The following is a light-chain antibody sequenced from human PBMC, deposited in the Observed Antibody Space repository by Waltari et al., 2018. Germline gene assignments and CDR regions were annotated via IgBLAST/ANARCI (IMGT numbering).Light chain of an antibody. CDR1: QSVSSSY. Sequence: EIVLTQSPGTLSLSPGERATLSCRASQSVSSSYLAWYQQKPGQAPRLLIYGASSRATGIPDRFSGSGSGTDFTLTISRLEPEDLAVYYCQQYGSSPYTFGRAT. V-gene: IGKV3-20*01. J-gene: IGKJ2*01. CDR3: QQYGSSPYT. CDR2: GAS.